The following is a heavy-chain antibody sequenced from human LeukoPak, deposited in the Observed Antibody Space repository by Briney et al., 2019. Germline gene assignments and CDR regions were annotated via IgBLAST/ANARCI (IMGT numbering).Heavy chain of an antibody. D-gene: IGHD3-10*01. CDR1: GGSISSSNW. CDR2: IYHSGST. Sequence: SETLSLTCAVSGGSISSSNWWSWVRQPPGKGLEWIGEIYHSGSTNYNPSLKSRVTISVDKSKNQFSLKLSSVTAADTAVYYCARVDSYYYGSGSSLFDYWGQGTLVTVSS. V-gene: IGHV4-4*02. CDR3: ARVDSYYYGSGSSLFDY. J-gene: IGHJ4*02.